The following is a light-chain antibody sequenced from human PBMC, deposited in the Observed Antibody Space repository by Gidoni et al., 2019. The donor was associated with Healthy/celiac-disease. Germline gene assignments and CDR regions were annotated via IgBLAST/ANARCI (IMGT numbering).Light chain of an antibody. Sequence: VLTQPPSASGTPGQRVTISCSGSSSNIGSNTVNWYQQLPGPAPKLLIYSNNQRPSGVPDRFSGSKSGTSASLAISGLQSEDEADYYCAAWDDSLNGVVFGGGTKLTVL. CDR2: SNN. CDR3: AAWDDSLNGVV. CDR1: SSNIGSNT. J-gene: IGLJ2*01. V-gene: IGLV1-44*01.